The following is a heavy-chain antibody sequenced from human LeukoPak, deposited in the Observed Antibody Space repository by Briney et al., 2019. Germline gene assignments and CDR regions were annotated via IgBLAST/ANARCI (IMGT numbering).Heavy chain of an antibody. CDR1: GGSISSYY. Sequence: SETLSLTCTVSGGSISSYYWSWIRQPPGKGLEWIGYIYYSGSTNYNPSLKSRVTISVDTSKNQFSLKLSSVTAADTAVYYCARHGDGRIVATILPFDYWGQGTLVTVSS. CDR3: ARHGDGRIVATILPFDY. CDR2: IYYSGST. J-gene: IGHJ4*02. D-gene: IGHD5-12*01. V-gene: IGHV4-59*08.